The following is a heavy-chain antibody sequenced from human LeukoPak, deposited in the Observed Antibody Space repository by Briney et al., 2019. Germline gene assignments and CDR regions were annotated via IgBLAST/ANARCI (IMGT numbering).Heavy chain of an antibody. CDR2: ISGSGGST. D-gene: IGHD3-3*01. V-gene: IGHV3-23*01. CDR1: GFTFSSYA. Sequence: PGGSLRLSCAASGFTFSSYAMSWVRQAPGKGLEWVSAISGSGGSTYYADSVKGQFTISRDNSKNTLYLQMNSLRAEDTAVYYCAKDPPYLSHRILELGGDYWGQGTLVTVSS. CDR3: AKDPPYLSHRILELGGDY. J-gene: IGHJ4*02.